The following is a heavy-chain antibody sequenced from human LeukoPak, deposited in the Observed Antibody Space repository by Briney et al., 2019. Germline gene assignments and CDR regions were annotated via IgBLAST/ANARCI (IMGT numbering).Heavy chain of an antibody. D-gene: IGHD2-15*01. CDR1: GGTFSSYA. Sequence: ASVKVSCKASGGTFSSYAISWVRQAPGQGLEWMGGIIPIFGTANYAQKFQGRVTITTDESTSTAYMELSSLRSEDTAVYHCARPRTPLRAEDAFDIWGQGTMVTVSS. CDR2: IIPIFGTA. J-gene: IGHJ3*02. CDR3: ARPRTPLRAEDAFDI. V-gene: IGHV1-69*05.